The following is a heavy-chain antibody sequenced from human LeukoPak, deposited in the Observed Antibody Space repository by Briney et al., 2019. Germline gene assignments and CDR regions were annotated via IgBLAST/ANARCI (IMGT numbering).Heavy chain of an antibody. J-gene: IGHJ4*02. CDR3: AASRRYSSGWRFDY. D-gene: IGHD6-19*01. V-gene: IGHV3-30*02. Sequence: PGGSLRLSCAASGFTFSSYGMHWVRQGPGKGLEWVAFIRYDGSNKYYADSVKDRFTISRDNSKNTLYLQMNSLRAEDTAVYYCAASRRYSSGWRFDYWGQGTLVTVSS. CDR1: GFTFSSYG. CDR2: IRYDGSNK.